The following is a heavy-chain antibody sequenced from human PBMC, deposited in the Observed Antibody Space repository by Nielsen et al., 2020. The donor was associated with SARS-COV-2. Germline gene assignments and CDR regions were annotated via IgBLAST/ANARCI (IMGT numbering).Heavy chain of an antibody. D-gene: IGHD2-15*01. Sequence: GGSLRLSCAASGFIFSTYGMHWVRQAPGKGLEWVAAISYDGSNKYYVDSVKGRFTISRDNSKNTLYLQMSSLREEDTAVYYCAKDWTAIVVVPSGGVDYWGQGTRVTVSS. CDR1: GFIFSTYG. CDR2: ISYDGSNK. J-gene: IGHJ4*02. CDR3: AKDWTAIVVVPSGGVDY. V-gene: IGHV3-30*18.